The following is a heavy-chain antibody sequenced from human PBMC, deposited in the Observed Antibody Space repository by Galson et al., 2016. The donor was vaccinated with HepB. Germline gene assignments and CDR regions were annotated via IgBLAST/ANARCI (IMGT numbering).Heavy chain of an antibody. CDR1: GGSFRGYY. V-gene: IGHV4-34*01. Sequence: ETLSLTCAVYGGSFRGYYWSWIRQPPGKGLEWTAEINHREIINYNPSLKSRVTISVDTPKNQFSLKLSSVTAADTAVYYCAREEGWFDPWGQGTLVTVSS. J-gene: IGHJ5*02. CDR3: AREEGWFDP. CDR2: INHREII.